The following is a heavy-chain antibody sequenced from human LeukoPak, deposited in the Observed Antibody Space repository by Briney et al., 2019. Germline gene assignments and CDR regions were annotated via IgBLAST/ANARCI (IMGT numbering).Heavy chain of an antibody. J-gene: IGHJ4*02. CDR2: ISSSSSYI. CDR1: GFTFSSYS. CDR3: ARVRRYYGSGSSIDY. D-gene: IGHD3-10*01. V-gene: IGHV3-21*04. Sequence: NPGGSLRLSCAASGFTFSSYSMNWVRQAPGKGLEWVSSISSSSSYIYYADSVKGRFTISRDNAKNSLYLQMNSLRAEDTAVYYCARVRRYYGSGSSIDYWGQGTLVTVSS.